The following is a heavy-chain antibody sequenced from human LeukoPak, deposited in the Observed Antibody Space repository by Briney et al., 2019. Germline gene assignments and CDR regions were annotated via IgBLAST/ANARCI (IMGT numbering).Heavy chain of an antibody. CDR3: AKDPRIQLWNDAFDI. Sequence: PGGSLRLSCAASGFTFSSYAMSWVRQAPGKGLEWVSAISGSGGSTYYADSVKGRFTISRDNSKNTLYLQMNSLRAEDTAVYCCAKDPRIQLWNDAFDIWGQGTMVTVSS. CDR1: GFTFSSYA. V-gene: IGHV3-23*01. D-gene: IGHD5-18*01. J-gene: IGHJ3*02. CDR2: ISGSGGST.